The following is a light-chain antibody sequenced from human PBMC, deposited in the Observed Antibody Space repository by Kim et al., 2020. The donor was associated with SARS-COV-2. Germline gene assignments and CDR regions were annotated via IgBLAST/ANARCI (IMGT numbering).Light chain of an antibody. V-gene: IGKV3D-7*01. Sequence: PGERVTLSCRASQSVSSSYLTWYQQKPGQAPRLPIYGASTRATGIPARFSGSGSGTDFTLTISSLQPEDFAVYYCQQDYNLPRLTFGGGTKVDIK. CDR3: QQDYNLPRLT. CDR2: GAS. J-gene: IGKJ4*01. CDR1: QSVSSSY.